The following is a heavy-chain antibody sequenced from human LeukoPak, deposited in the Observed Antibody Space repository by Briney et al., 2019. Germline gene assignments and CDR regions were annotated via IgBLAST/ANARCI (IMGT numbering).Heavy chain of an antibody. V-gene: IGHV3-23*01. CDR2: ISASGGST. Sequence: GGSLRLSCAASGFIFSNYDLSWVRQAPGRGLEWVSGISASGGSTFYAGSVKGRFTISRDNSKNSLYLQMNSLTAEDTALYYCAKDLTDSLYYYGMDVWGQGTTVTVSS. CDR3: AKDLTDSLYYYGMDV. CDR1: GFIFSNYD. J-gene: IGHJ6*02. D-gene: IGHD2-15*01.